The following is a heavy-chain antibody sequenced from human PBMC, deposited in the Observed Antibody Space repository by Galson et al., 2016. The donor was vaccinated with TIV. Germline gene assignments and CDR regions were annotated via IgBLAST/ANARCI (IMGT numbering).Heavy chain of an antibody. V-gene: IGHV3-66*02. D-gene: IGHD2-21*01. CDR1: GFSLGIYS. CDR2: ISSGGTT. CDR3: ARERRHCGNECYLYYYFGMDV. Sequence: LRLSCAASGFSLGIYSMNWVRQAPGKGLEWVSIISSGGTTHYANSVRGRFTMSRDTDKNTVYLQMNNLRAEDTAVYYCARERRHCGNECYLYYYFGMDVWGQGATVTVSS. J-gene: IGHJ6*02.